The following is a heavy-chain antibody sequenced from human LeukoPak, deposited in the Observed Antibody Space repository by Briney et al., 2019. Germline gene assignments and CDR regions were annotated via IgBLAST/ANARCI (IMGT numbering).Heavy chain of an antibody. CDR1: GGSFSGYY. D-gene: IGHD1-26*01. Sequence: SETLSLTCAVYGGSFSGYYWSWIRQPPGKGLEWIGEINHSGSTNYNPSLKSRVTISVDTSKNQFSLKLSSVTAADTAVYYCARGVISGSYYQGYYFDYWGQGTLVTVSS. CDR2: INHSGST. V-gene: IGHV4-34*01. CDR3: ARGVISGSYYQGYYFDY. J-gene: IGHJ4*02.